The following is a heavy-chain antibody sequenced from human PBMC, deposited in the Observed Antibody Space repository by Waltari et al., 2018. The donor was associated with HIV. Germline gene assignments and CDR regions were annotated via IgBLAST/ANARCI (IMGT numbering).Heavy chain of an antibody. CDR3: AVRSPARRLNWFDP. V-gene: IGHV3-7*01. CDR2: VKQYGSEK. Sequence: EVQLVESGGGLVQPGGSLRLSCAASGFTLSSFWMSWVRQAPGKGLEWVANVKQYGSEKYYGDSVKGRFTISRANAKNSLYLQMNSLRAEVTAVYYCAVRSPARRLNWFDPWGQGTLVTVSS. D-gene: IGHD5-12*01. CDR1: GFTLSSFW. J-gene: IGHJ5*02.